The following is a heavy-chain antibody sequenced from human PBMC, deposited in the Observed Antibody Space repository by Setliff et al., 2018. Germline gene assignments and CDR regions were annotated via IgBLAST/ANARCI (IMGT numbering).Heavy chain of an antibody. D-gene: IGHD5-18*01. J-gene: IGHJ6*03. CDR2: INTGGGSA. Sequence: GASVKVSCKTSGYSFSDSAVNWVRQAPGQGLEWMGTINTGGGSASLVDQFQGRVTMTSDTSTSTVYMELSSLRSEDTALYYCARGGHIRYDYYYMDVWGKGTTVTVSS. CDR1: GYSFSDSA. V-gene: IGHV1-46*01. CDR3: ARGGHIRYDYYYMDV.